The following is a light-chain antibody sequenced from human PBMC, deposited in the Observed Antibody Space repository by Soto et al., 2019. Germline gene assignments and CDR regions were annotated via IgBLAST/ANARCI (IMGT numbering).Light chain of an antibody. Sequence: EIVMRQSPVTLSVSPGEGATLSCWASQSIGKDVAWYQQRPGQAPRLHIYGASTRAPGIPARFSGSGSGTDFTLTISGLLSEDFALYYCQQYNNWPRTFGQGTNV. CDR2: GAS. CDR3: QQYNNWPRT. CDR1: QSIGKD. J-gene: IGKJ1*01. V-gene: IGKV3-15*01.